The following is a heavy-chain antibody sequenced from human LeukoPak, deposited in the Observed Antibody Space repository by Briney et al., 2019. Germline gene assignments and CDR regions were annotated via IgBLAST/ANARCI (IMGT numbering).Heavy chain of an antibody. CDR3: ARKEVVTALYYFDY. J-gene: IGHJ4*02. D-gene: IGHD2-21*02. CDR2: IYYSGST. Sequence: PSETLSLTCTVSGGSISSSSYYWGWIRQPPGKGLEWIGSIYYSGSTYYNPSLESRVTISVDTSKNQFSLKLSSVTAADTAVYYCARKEVVTALYYFDYWGQGTLVTVSS. CDR1: GGSISSSSYY. V-gene: IGHV4-39*01.